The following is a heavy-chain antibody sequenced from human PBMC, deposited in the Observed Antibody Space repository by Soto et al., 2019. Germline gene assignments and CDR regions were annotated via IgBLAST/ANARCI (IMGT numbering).Heavy chain of an antibody. D-gene: IGHD6-6*01. CDR2: IDPSDSYT. Sequence: GESLKISCKGSGYSFTSYWISWVRQMPGKGLEWMGRIDPSDSYTNYSPSFQGHVTISADKSIGTAYLQWSSLKASDTAMYYCARYGHSSSSNYYYGMDVWGQGTTVTVS. J-gene: IGHJ6*02. CDR3: ARYGHSSSSNYYYGMDV. V-gene: IGHV5-10-1*01. CDR1: GYSFTSYW.